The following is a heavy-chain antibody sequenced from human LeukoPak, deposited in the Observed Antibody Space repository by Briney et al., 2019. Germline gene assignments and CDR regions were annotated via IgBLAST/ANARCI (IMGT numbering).Heavy chain of an antibody. J-gene: IGHJ5*02. D-gene: IGHD3-22*01. V-gene: IGHV1-69*13. CDR3: ARVPPPDYYDSSGYRGWFDP. Sequence: SVKVSCKASGGTFSSYAISWVRQAPGQGLEWMGGIIPIFGTANYAQKFQGRVTITADESTSTAYMELSSLRSEDTAVYYRARVPPPDYYDSSGYRGWFDPWGQGTLVTVSS. CDR1: GGTFSSYA. CDR2: IIPIFGTA.